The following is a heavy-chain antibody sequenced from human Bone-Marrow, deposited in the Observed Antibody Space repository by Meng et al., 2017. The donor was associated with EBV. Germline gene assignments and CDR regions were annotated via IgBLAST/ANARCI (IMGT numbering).Heavy chain of an antibody. CDR2: IYYSGST. J-gene: IGHJ4*02. V-gene: IGHV4-30-4*01. D-gene: IGHD6-13*01. CDR1: GGSISSGGYY. Sequence: QVRLQESGPGLVKPSQTLSLTCAVSGGSISSGGYYWSWIRQPPGKGLEWIGYIYYSGSTYYNPSLKSRVTISVDTSKNQFSLKLSSVTAADTAVYYCASGSTAAGTDYWGQGTLVTVSS. CDR3: ASGSTAAGTDY.